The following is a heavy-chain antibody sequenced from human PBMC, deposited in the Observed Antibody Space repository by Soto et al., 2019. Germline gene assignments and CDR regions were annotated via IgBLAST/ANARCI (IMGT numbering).Heavy chain of an antibody. J-gene: IGHJ4*02. CDR2: IKQDGSEK. CDR3: ARGLDTAMVPFDY. V-gene: IGHV3-7*05. D-gene: IGHD5-18*01. Sequence: GSLRLSCAASGFTFSSYWMSWVRQAPGKGLEWVANIKQDGSEKYYVDSVKGRFTISRDNAKNSLYLQMNSLRAEDTAVYYCARGLDTAMVPFDYWGQGTLVTVSS. CDR1: GFTFSSYW.